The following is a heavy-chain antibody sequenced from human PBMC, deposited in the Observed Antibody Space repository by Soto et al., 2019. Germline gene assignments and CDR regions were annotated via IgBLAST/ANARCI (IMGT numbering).Heavy chain of an antibody. CDR2: FYYSGST. J-gene: IGHJ4*02. CDR1: GGSISSSSYY. CDR3: ATWTLERLPTPGPFDY. D-gene: IGHD2-21*01. Sequence: LQLQESGPGLVKPSETLSLTCTVSGGSISSSSYYWGWIRQPPGKGLEWIGSFYYSGSTYYNPCIRSRVTLSVDTSKNQFALKLSSVTAADTAMYYCATWTLERLPTPGPFDYWGQGTLVTVSS. V-gene: IGHV4-39*01.